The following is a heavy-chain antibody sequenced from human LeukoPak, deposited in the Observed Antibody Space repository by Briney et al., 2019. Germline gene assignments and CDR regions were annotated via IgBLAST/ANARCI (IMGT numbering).Heavy chain of an antibody. J-gene: IGHJ4*02. CDR1: GGSISSSNW. Sequence: SETLSLTCAVSGGSISSSNWWSWVRQPPGKGLEWIGEIYHSGSTYYNPSLKSRVTISVDRSKNQFSLKLSSVTAADTAVYYCASLQSIAAAGTNDYWGQGTLVTVSS. CDR3: ASLQSIAAAGTNDY. CDR2: IYHSGST. V-gene: IGHV4-4*02. D-gene: IGHD6-13*01.